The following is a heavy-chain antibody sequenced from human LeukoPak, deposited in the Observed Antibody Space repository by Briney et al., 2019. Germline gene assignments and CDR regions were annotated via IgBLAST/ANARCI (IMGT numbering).Heavy chain of an antibody. D-gene: IGHD1-26*01. J-gene: IGHJ4*02. CDR2: INPVNGGT. CDR1: EYTFTDYY. CDR3: TRGTIVGATGNFDY. V-gene: IGHV1-2*06. Sequence: VASVKVSFKPSEYTFTDYYLHWVRQAPGQGLEWMGRINPVNGGTHFAQKFQDRVTMTRDTSITTAYMELSSLRSDDTAVYYCTRGTIVGATGNFDYWGQGTLVTVSS.